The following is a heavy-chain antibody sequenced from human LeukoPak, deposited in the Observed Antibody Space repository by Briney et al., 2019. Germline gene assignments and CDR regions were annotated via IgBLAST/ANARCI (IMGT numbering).Heavy chain of an antibody. V-gene: IGHV4-59*01. J-gene: IGHJ4*02. CDR1: GVSISGYS. D-gene: IGHD5-18*01. CDR3: ARGVLGYSYAHFDY. Sequence: TSETLSLTCSVSGVSISGYSWTWLRQPPGKRLEWIGYISYTGITYYNPSLMSRVTISVATSKNQFSLKLTSVTAADSAVYYCARGVLGYSYAHFDYWGQGTLVTVSS. CDR2: ISYTGIT.